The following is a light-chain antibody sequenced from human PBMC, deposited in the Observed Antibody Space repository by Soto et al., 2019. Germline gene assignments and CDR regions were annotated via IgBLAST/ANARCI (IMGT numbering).Light chain of an antibody. Sequence: EIVLTQSPGTLSLSPREGATRSCRASQSVTNYIAWYQQRPGQAPRLLIYGASSRATGIPDRFSGSGSGTDFTLTSSRLEPEDFAVYYCHQYVSAPLTFGGWNKV. CDR3: HQYVSAPLT. V-gene: IGKV3-20*01. CDR1: QSVTNY. J-gene: IGKJ4*02. CDR2: GAS.